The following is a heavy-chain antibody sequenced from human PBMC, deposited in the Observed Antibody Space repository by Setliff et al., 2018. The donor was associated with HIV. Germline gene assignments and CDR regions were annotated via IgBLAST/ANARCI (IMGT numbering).Heavy chain of an antibody. D-gene: IGHD2-2*01. J-gene: IGHJ4*02. CDR1: GFTFSTYR. Sequence: PGGSLRLSCAASGFTFSTYRMNWVRQAPGKGLEWVSSISSSSSYIYYADSLKGRFTISRDNAKNSLYLQMNSLRAEDTAVYYCASHFGYCSSTSCEGYWGQGALVTVSS. CDR2: ISSSSSYI. V-gene: IGHV3-21*01. CDR3: ASHFGYCSSTSCEGY.